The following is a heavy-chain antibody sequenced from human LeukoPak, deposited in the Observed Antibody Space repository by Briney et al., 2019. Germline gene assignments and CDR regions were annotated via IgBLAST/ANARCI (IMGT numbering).Heavy chain of an antibody. CDR2: IFSSSSTI. J-gene: IGHJ6*04. Sequence: PGGSLRLSCADSGFTFSSYGMSWVRQAPGKGLEWGSYIFSSSSTIYYADSVKGRFTISTDNVTNSLYLCMNRLRDADTAVYYCAELGITMIRGVWGKGTTVTTSS. V-gene: IGHV3-48*02. D-gene: IGHD3-22*01. CDR1: GFTFSSYG. CDR3: AELGITMIRGV.